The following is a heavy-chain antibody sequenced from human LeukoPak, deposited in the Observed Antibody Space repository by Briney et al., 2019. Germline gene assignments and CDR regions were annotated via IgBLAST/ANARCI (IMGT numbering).Heavy chain of an antibody. J-gene: IGHJ4*02. Sequence: PSETLSFTCTVSGGSISSSSYYWGWIRQPPGKGLEGIGSIYYSGSTYYNPSLKSRVTISVDTSKNQFSLKLSSVTAADTAVYYCARGVETGDYFDYWGQGTLVTVSS. V-gene: IGHV4-39*01. CDR2: IYYSGST. CDR3: ARGVETGDYFDY. D-gene: IGHD5-24*01. CDR1: GGSISSSSYY.